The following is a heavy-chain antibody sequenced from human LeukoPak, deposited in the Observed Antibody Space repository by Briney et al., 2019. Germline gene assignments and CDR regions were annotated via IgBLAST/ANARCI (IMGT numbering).Heavy chain of an antibody. CDR3: ARQAVAGTGLWFDP. J-gene: IGHJ5*02. CDR1: GYTFTSYG. V-gene: IGHV1-18*01. CDR2: ISAYNGNT. Sequence: ASVKVSCKASGYTFTSYGISWVRQAPGQGLEWMGWISAYNGNTNYAQKFQGRVTMTRDTSISTAYMELSRLRSDDTAVYYCARQAVAGTGLWFDPWGQGTLVTVSS. D-gene: IGHD6-19*01.